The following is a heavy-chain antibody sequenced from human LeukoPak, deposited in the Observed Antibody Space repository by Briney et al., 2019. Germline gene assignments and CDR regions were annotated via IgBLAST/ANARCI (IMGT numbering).Heavy chain of an antibody. J-gene: IGHJ4*02. V-gene: IGHV5-51*01. CDR2: IFPRDSNT. CDR3: ARHPSYTSGWPLDY. D-gene: IGHD6-19*01. Sequence: GESLKISCRASGHDFPDYWIGWVRQMPGKGLEWMGIIFPRDSNTVYGPSFQGQVTISVDTSISTAYLQWSSLKASDTAIYYCARHPSYTSGWPLDYWGQGTLVIVSS. CDR1: GHDFPDYW.